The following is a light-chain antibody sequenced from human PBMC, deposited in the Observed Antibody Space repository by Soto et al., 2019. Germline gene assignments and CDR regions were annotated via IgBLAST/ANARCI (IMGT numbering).Light chain of an antibody. V-gene: IGKV1-5*02. Sequence: DIQMTQSRSTLSASVGDEVTLLDGARQSISNWLAWYQQKPGTDPKVLIYHASNLQSGVPSRFSGSGSGTEFTLTISSLQPDDFATYYCQQYNSYSFGQGTKVDIK. CDR1: QSISNW. CDR3: QQYNSYS. CDR2: HAS. J-gene: IGKJ1*01.